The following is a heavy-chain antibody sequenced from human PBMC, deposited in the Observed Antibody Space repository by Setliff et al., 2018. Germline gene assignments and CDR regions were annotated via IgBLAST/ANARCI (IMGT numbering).Heavy chain of an antibody. J-gene: IGHJ4*02. D-gene: IGHD3-10*01. V-gene: IGHV4-59*11. CDR1: GGSISSHY. CDR3: ARGLRITMVRGANRGVDY. CDR2: IYYSGST. Sequence: PSETLSLTCTVSGGSISSHYWSWIRQPPGKGLEWIGSIYYSGSTNYNPSLKSRVTISVDTSKNQFSLILSSVTAADTAVYYCARGLRITMVRGANRGVDYWGQGTLVTVSS.